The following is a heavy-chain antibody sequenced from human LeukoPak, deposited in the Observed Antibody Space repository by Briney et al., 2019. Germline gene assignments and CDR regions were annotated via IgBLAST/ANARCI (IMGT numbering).Heavy chain of an antibody. CDR2: ISAYNGDT. Sequence: ASVKVSCKASGYTFTSYGISWVRQAPGQGLEWMGWISAYNGDTNYAQKLQGRVTMTTDTSTSTAYMELRSLRSDDTAVYYCAREALGYCSSTSCYNPYYYMDVWGKGTTVTVSS. CDR1: GYTFTSYG. V-gene: IGHV1-18*01. D-gene: IGHD2-2*02. J-gene: IGHJ6*03. CDR3: AREALGYCSSTSCYNPYYYMDV.